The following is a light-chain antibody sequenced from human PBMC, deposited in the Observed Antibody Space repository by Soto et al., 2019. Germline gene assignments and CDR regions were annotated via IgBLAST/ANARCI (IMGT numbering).Light chain of an antibody. CDR3: SSYTRRSTLV. CDR1: TSDVGGYNY. J-gene: IGLJ1*01. V-gene: IGLV2-14*01. CDR2: EVS. Sequence: QSALTQPASVSGSPGQSITISCTGTTSDVGGYNYVSWYQQHPGKAPKLMIYEVSNRPSGVSNRFSGSKSGNTGSLTISGLQAEDDGDYYCSSYTRRSTLVFGTGTKLTVL.